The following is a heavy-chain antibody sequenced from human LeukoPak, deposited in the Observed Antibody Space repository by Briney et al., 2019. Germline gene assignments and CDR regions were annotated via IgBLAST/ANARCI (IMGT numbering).Heavy chain of an antibody. CDR2: IKRDASEK. D-gene: IGHD3-22*01. CDR1: GFTFSNYW. V-gene: IGHV3-7*01. Sequence: AGGSLRLSCAASGFTFSNYWMSWVRQAPGKGLDWVGNIKRDASEKYYADSVKGRFTISRDNAKNPVYLQINSLRAEDTAVYYCARGSSSGYYLAFDYWGQGTLVTVSS. J-gene: IGHJ4*02. CDR3: ARGSSSGYYLAFDY.